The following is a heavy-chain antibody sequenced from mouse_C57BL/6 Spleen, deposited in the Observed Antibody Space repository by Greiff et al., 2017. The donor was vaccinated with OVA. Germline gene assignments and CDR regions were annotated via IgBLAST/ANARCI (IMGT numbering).Heavy chain of an antibody. J-gene: IGHJ4*01. D-gene: IGHD1-1*01. CDR3: AGDSTVVATDYAMDY. CDR2: IYPYNGVS. Sequence: EVKLQESGPELVKPGASVKISCKASGYSFTGYYMHWVKQSHGNILDWIGYIYPYNGVSSYNQKFKGKATLTVDKSSSTAYMELRSLTSEDSAVYYCAGDSTVVATDYAMDYWGQGTSVTVSS. V-gene: IGHV1-31*01. CDR1: GYSFTGYY.